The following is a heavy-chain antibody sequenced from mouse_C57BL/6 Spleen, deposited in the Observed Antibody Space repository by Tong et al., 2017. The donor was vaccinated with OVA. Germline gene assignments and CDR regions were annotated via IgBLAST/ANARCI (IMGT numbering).Heavy chain of an antibody. V-gene: IGHV5-4*01. J-gene: IGHJ4*01. Sequence: EVQLQESGGGLVKPGGSLKLSCAASGFTFSSYAMSWVRQTPEKRLEWVATISDGGSYTYYPDNVKGRFTISRDNAKNNLYLQMSHLKSEDTAMYYCARHDYDAMDYWGQGTSVTVSS. CDR3: ARHDYDAMDY. CDR2: ISDGGSYT. CDR1: GFTFSSYA.